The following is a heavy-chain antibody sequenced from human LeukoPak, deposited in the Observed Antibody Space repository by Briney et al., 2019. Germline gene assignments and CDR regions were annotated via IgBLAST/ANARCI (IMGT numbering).Heavy chain of an antibody. J-gene: IGHJ5*02. D-gene: IGHD6-19*01. CDR3: ARDPSAVAAGWFDP. V-gene: IGHV4-61*02. CDR2: IYTSGST. CDR1: GGSISSGSYD. Sequence: SETLSLTCTVSGGSISSGSYDWGWIRQPAGKGLEWIGRIYTSGSTNYNPSLKSRVTISVDTSKNQFSLKLSSVTAADTAVYYCARDPSAVAAGWFDPWGQGTLVTVSA.